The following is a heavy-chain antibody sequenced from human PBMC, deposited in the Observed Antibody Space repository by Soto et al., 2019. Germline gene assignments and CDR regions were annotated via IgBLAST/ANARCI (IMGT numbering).Heavy chain of an antibody. V-gene: IGHV3-53*01. CDR1: GFSVSSNA. CDR3: ARSYKWIGLFDY. CDR2: IYVSGTT. J-gene: IGHJ4*02. Sequence: PGGSLRLSWAASGFSVSSNAMTWVRQAPGKGLEGVSLIYVSGTTSYADSVKGRFTISRDDSKNTLYLQMNTLRVEDTAVYYCARSYKWIGLFDYWGQGTLVTVSS. D-gene: IGHD1-20*01.